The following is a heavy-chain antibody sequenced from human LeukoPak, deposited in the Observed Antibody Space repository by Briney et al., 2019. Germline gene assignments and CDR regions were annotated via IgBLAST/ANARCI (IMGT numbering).Heavy chain of an antibody. CDR2: IKSKTDGGTT. CDR3: TTEMHNWNYGLPGAFDI. CDR1: GFTFSNAW. Sequence: GGSLRLSCAASGFTFSNAWMSWVRQAPGKGLEWVGRIKSKTDGGTTDYAAPVKGRFTISRDDSKNTLYLQMNSLKTEDTAVYYCTTEMHNWNYGLPGAFDIWGQGTMVTVSS. D-gene: IGHD1-7*01. V-gene: IGHV3-15*01. J-gene: IGHJ3*02.